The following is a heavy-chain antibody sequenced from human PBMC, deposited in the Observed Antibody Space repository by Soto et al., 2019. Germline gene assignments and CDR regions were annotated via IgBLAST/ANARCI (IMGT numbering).Heavy chain of an antibody. V-gene: IGHV4-34*01. CDR1: GGSFSGYY. CDR2: INDRGSI. Sequence: QVQLQQWGAGPLRPLETLSLTCGVSGGSFSGYYWAWIRQSPGKGLEWIGEINDRGSINYNPSLKSRVSISVDRSKNNYSLNLRSVTAADTAVYSCARESHDILTGHPWVWYFELWGRGTLVNVSS. D-gene: IGHD3-9*01. CDR3: ARESHDILTGHPWVWYFEL. J-gene: IGHJ2*01.